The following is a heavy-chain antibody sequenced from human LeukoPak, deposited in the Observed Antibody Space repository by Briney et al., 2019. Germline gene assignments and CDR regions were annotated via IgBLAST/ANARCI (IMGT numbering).Heavy chain of an antibody. CDR3: ARVDGGEWYYFDY. CDR1: GYTSTGYY. D-gene: IGHD2-8*02. J-gene: IGHJ4*02. Sequence: ASVKVSCKASGYTSTGYYMHWVRQAPGQGLEWMGWSNPNNGGTNYAQKFQGRVTMTLDTSISTAYMELSRLRSDDTAIYYCARVDGGEWYYFDYWGQGTLVTVSS. V-gene: IGHV1-2*02. CDR2: SNPNNGGT.